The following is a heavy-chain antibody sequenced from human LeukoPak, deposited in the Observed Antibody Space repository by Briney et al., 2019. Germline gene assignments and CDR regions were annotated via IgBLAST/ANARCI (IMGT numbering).Heavy chain of an antibody. CDR1: GGSISSYY. CDR2: IYYSGTT. CDR3: ARGVYIAAAQYAY. V-gene: IGHV4-59*01. J-gene: IGHJ4*02. Sequence: SETLSLTCTVSGGSISSYYWSWIRQPPGKGLEWIGYIYYSGTTNYNPSLKSRVTISVDTSKNQFSLKLSSVTAADTAAYYCARGVYIAAAQYAYWGQGTLVTVSS. D-gene: IGHD6-13*01.